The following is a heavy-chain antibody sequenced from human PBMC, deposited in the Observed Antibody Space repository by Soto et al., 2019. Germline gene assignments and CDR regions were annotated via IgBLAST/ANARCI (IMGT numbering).Heavy chain of an antibody. Sequence: EVQLVESGGGLVKPGGSLRLSCAVSGFNVNDAWMNWVRQAPGKGLEWVGLLKSKPDGGTTDYTAPVRGRFTISRDDSKNTLYLQISSLKTEDTAVYYCATLATYGSVSYYIMWGQGTLVTVSS. D-gene: IGHD3-10*01. V-gene: IGHV3-15*07. CDR1: GFNVNDAW. J-gene: IGHJ4*02. CDR3: ATLATYGSVSYYIM. CDR2: LKSKPDGGTT.